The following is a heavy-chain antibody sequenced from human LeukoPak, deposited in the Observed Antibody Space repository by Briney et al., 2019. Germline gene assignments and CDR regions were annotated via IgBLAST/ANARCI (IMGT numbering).Heavy chain of an antibody. J-gene: IGHJ5*02. CDR1: GFTVSSNY. CDR3: ARLTRRKAQITMVRGVIINAFDP. Sequence: GGSLRLSCAASGFTVSSNYMSWVRQAPGKGLEWVSVIYSGGSTYYADSVKGRFTISRDSSKNTLYLQMNSLRAEDTAVYYCARLTRRKAQITMVRGVIINAFDPWGQETLVTVSS. V-gene: IGHV3-53*01. CDR2: IYSGGST. D-gene: IGHD3-10*01.